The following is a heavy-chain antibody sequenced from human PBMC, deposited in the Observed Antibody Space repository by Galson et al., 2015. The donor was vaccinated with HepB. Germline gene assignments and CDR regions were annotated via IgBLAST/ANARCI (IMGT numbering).Heavy chain of an antibody. Sequence: SLRLSCAASGFTFSSYSMNWVRQAPGKGLECVASITGISSYIYYADSVKGRFTISRDNAKNSLYLQMNSLRAEDTALYYCARVWEMGATTHFDYWGQGTLVTVSS. V-gene: IGHV3-21*01. D-gene: IGHD1-26*01. CDR2: ITGISSYI. CDR3: ARVWEMGATTHFDY. CDR1: GFTFSSYS. J-gene: IGHJ4*02.